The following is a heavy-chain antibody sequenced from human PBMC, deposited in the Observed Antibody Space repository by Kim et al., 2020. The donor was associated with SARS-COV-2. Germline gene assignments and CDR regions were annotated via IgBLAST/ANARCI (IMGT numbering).Heavy chain of an antibody. J-gene: IGHJ2*01. Sequence: GGSLRLSCAASGFTFSSYWMHWVRQAPGKGLVWVSRINSDGSSTSYADSVKGRFTISRDNAKNTLYLQMNSLRAEDTAVYYCARDPATVVTHAGSYWYFDLWGRGTLVTVSS. CDR1: GFTFSSYW. D-gene: IGHD4-17*01. CDR3: ARDPATVVTHAGSYWYFDL. CDR2: INSDGSST. V-gene: IGHV3-74*01.